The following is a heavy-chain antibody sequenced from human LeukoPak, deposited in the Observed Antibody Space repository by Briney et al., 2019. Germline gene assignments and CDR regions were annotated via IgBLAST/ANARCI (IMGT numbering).Heavy chain of an antibody. Sequence: PSETLSLTCTVSGASISSSDSYWSWIRQPPGKGLEWIGRIYSSGSTNYNPSLKIRVTLSVNTSKNQFSRKLSSVTAADTAVYYCARSYDSSGYHDAFDIWGLGTLVTVSS. CDR3: ARSYDSSGYHDAFDI. CDR2: IYSSGST. D-gene: IGHD3-22*01. J-gene: IGHJ3*02. CDR1: GASISSSDSY. V-gene: IGHV4-39*07.